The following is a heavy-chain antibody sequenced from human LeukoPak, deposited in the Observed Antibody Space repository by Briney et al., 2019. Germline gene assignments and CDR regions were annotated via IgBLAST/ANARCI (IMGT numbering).Heavy chain of an antibody. CDR1: GGSFSNYY. CDR3: ATRLR. Sequence: PSETLSLTCAVYGGSFSNYYWSWIRQPPGKGLDWIGEINHSGGTNYNPSLKSRVTISVDTSKNQFPLKLSSVTAADTAVYYCATRLRWGQGTLVTVSS. CDR2: INHSGGT. J-gene: IGHJ4*02. V-gene: IGHV4-34*01.